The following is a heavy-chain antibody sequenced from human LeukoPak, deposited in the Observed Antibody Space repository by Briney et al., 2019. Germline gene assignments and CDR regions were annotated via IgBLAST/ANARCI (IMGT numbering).Heavy chain of an antibody. D-gene: IGHD4-23*01. Sequence: GGSLRLSCAASGFTFSSYSMNWVRQAPGKGLEWVSSISSSSSYICYADSVKGRFTISRDNAKNSLYLQMNSLRAEDTAVYYCARDYGLDGGNGYWFGPWGQGTLVTVSS. V-gene: IGHV3-21*01. CDR1: GFTFSSYS. CDR3: ARDYGLDGGNGYWFGP. J-gene: IGHJ5*02. CDR2: ISSSSSYI.